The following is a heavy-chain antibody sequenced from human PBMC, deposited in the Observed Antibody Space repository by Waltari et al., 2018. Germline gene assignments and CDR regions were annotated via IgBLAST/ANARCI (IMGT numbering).Heavy chain of an antibody. CDR3: AREYSRICFHALDG. CDR2: IQYDGSIK. V-gene: IGHV3-33*05. Sequence: QVHVVESGGGVVQPGGARRRPCAASGFTPGNYGMHWVRQAPGKGLEWVAVIQYDGSIKNYADSVKGRFTISRENSKNTLYLEMKSLRAEDTAVYYCAREYSRICFHALDGWGQGTAVTVSS. CDR1: GFTPGNYG. J-gene: IGHJ6*02. D-gene: IGHD6-13*01.